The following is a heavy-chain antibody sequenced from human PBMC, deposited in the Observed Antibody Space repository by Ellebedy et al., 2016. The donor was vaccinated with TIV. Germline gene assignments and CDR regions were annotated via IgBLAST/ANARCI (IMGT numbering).Heavy chain of an antibody. CDR3: ARGYGDLQSGFDY. V-gene: IGHV1-69*04. CDR2: IIPILGIA. CDR1: GGTFSSYA. J-gene: IGHJ4*02. Sequence: SVKVSCXASGGTFSSYAISWVRQAPGQGLEWMGRIIPILGIANYAQKFQGRVTITADKSTSTAYMELSSLRSEDTAVYYCARGYGDLQSGFDYWGQGTLVTVSS. D-gene: IGHD4-17*01.